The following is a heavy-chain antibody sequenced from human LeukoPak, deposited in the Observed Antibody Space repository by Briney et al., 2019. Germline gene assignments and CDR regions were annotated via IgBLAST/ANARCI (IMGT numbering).Heavy chain of an antibody. D-gene: IGHD3-9*01. Sequence: GGSLRLSCAASGFTFSTYDMHWVRQVTGKGLEWVSAIGFAGDTYYSGSVKGRFTISRENAKNFLYLQMNSLRAGDTAVYYCARGNILTGYDYWGQGTLVTVSS. CDR2: IGFAGDT. CDR1: GFTFSTYD. V-gene: IGHV3-13*04. CDR3: ARGNILTGYDY. J-gene: IGHJ4*02.